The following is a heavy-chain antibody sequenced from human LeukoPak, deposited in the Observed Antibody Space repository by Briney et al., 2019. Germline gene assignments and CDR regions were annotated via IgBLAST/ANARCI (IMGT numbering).Heavy chain of an antibody. D-gene: IGHD3-10*01. CDR3: AKDQLGLLWFGEFIDY. V-gene: IGHV3-48*03. CDR1: GFTFSSYE. J-gene: IGHJ4*02. Sequence: GGSLRLSCAASGFTFSSYEMNWVRQAPGKGLEWVSYISSSGSTIYYADSVKGRFTISRDNSRNTLYLQMDSLSAEDTAVYYCAKDQLGLLWFGEFIDYWGQGTLVTVSS. CDR2: ISSSGSTI.